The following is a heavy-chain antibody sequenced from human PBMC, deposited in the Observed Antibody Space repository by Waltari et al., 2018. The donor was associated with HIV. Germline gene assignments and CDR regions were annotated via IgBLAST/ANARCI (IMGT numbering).Heavy chain of an antibody. CDR1: GTIFPDTD. J-gene: IGHJ4*02. CDR2: INPSSGGT. Sequence: QVQLVQSGAEVKKPGASVKVSCKASGTIFPDTDIHRVRQPPGPGLEWMGWINPSSGGTNSAQKFQGRVTMTWDTSINTAYMELSGLRSDDTAVYFCARDRSIVSRHYDNAVAPYFDNWGRGTLVSVSS. V-gene: IGHV1-2*02. D-gene: IGHD3-22*01. CDR3: ARDRSIVSRHYDNAVAPYFDN.